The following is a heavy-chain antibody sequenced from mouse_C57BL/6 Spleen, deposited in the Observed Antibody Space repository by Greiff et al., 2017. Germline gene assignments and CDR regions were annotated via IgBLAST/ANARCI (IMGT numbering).Heavy chain of an antibody. CDR3: APIYYDYDWYFDV. CDR1: GFTFSDYG. Sequence: VQLQQSGGGLVKPGGSLKLSCAASGFTFSDYGMHWVRQAPEKGLEWVAYISSGSSTIYYADTVKGRFTISRDNAKNTLFLQMTSLRSEDTAMYYCAPIYYDYDWYFDVWGTGTTVTVSS. J-gene: IGHJ1*03. D-gene: IGHD2-4*01. V-gene: IGHV5-17*01. CDR2: ISSGSSTI.